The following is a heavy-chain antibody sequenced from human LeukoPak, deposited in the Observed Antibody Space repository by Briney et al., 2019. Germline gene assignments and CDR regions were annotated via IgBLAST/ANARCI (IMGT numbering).Heavy chain of an antibody. Sequence: SGPTLVNPTQTLTLTCTFSGFSLSTSGVGVGWIRQPPGKALEWLALIYWNDDKRYSPSLKSRLTITKDTSKNQVVLTMTNMDPVDTATYYCAHKFGVELGSDPGYSYGSYFDYWGQGTLVTVSS. CDR1: GFSLSTSGVG. CDR3: AHKFGVELGSDPGYSYGSYFDY. V-gene: IGHV2-5*01. D-gene: IGHD5-18*01. J-gene: IGHJ4*02. CDR2: IYWNDDK.